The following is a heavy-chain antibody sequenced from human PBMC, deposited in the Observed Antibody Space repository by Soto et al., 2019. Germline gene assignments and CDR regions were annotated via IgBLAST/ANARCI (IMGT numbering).Heavy chain of an antibody. V-gene: IGHV4-34*01. CDR2: INHSGST. CDR3: ARQVHYYDSSGYYWDYFDY. J-gene: IGHJ4*02. D-gene: IGHD3-22*01. Sequence: SETLSLTCAVYGGSFSGYYWSWIRQPPGKGLEWIGEINHSGSTNYNPSLKSRVTISVDTSKNQFSLKLSSVTAADTAVYYCARQVHYYDSSGYYWDYFDYWGQGTLVTVSS. CDR1: GGSFSGYY.